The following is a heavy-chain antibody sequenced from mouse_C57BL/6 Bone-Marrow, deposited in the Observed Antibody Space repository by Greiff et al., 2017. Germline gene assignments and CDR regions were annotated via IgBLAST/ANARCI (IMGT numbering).Heavy chain of an antibody. J-gene: IGHJ3*01. Sequence: QVQLQQSGPGLVQPSQSLSITCTVSGFSLTSSGVHWVRQSPGKGLEWLGVIWRGGSTDYNAAFMPRLSITKDTSNCQVFFRRNSPQADDAAIYYGAKSPPHLLCGMAYWGQGTLVTVSA. CDR1: GFSLTSSG. D-gene: IGHD2-1*01. V-gene: IGHV2-5*01. CDR3: AKSPPHLLCGMAY. CDR2: IWRGGST.